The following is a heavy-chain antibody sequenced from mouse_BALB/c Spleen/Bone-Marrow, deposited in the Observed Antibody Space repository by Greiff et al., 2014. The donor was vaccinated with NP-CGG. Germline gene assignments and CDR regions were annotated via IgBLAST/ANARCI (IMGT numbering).Heavy chain of an antibody. CDR2: IWAGGST. J-gene: IGHJ3*01. CDR3: ASMITTAWFAY. Sequence: VQGVESGPGLVAPSQSLSITCTVSGFSLTSYGVHWVRQPPGKGLEWLGVIWAGGSTNYNSALMSRLSISKDNSKSQVFLKMNSLQTDDTAMHYCASMITTAWFAYWGQGTLVTVSA. V-gene: IGHV2-9*02. CDR1: GFSLTSYG. D-gene: IGHD2-4*01.